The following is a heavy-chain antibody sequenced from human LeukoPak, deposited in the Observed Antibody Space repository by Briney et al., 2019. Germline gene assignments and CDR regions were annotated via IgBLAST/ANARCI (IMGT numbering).Heavy chain of an antibody. Sequence: GGSLRLSCAASGFTFSNAWMSWVRQAPGKGLEWVGRIKSKTDGGTTDYAAPVKGRFTISRDDSKNTLYLQMNSLKTGDTAVYYCTTVGSFWSGYPVWYWGQGTLVTVSS. D-gene: IGHD3-3*01. CDR3: TTVGSFWSGYPVWY. CDR1: GFTFSNAW. J-gene: IGHJ4*02. V-gene: IGHV3-15*01. CDR2: IKSKTDGGTT.